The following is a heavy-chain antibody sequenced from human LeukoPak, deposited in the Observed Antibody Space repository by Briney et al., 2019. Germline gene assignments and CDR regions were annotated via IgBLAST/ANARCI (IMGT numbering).Heavy chain of an antibody. CDR1: GFSFSTYS. CDR3: ARELGAFDI. Sequence: PGGSLRLSCAASGFSFSTYSMNWVRQAPGKGLEWVSSISSASAYTYYADSLKGRFTISRDNAKNSLYLQMNSLRAEDTAVYYCARELGAFDIWGQGTMVTVSS. D-gene: IGHD7-27*01. J-gene: IGHJ3*02. V-gene: IGHV3-21*01. CDR2: ISSASAYT.